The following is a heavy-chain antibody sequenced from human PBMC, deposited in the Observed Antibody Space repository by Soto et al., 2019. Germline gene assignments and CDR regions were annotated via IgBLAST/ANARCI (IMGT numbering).Heavy chain of an antibody. CDR3: ARGGSTAAGNYYFNN. Sequence: QVQLQESGPGLVKPSETLSLTCTVSGDSISSYYWSWIRQPPGKGLEWIGYIYYTGSTSYSPSLKSRVTISVDMSKYQFSLKLSSVTAADTAVYYCARGGSTAAGNYYFNNWGRGTLVTVFS. CDR1: GDSISSYY. V-gene: IGHV4-59*01. J-gene: IGHJ4*02. D-gene: IGHD6-13*01. CDR2: IYYTGST.